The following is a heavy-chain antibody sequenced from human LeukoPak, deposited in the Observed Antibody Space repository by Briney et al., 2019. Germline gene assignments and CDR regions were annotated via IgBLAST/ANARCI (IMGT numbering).Heavy chain of an antibody. D-gene: IGHD2-2*01. Sequence: GRSLRLSCAASGFTFSSYGMHWVRQAPGKGLEWVSVIYSGGSTYYADSVKGRFTISRDNSKNTLYLQMNSLRAEDTAVYYCARGWGYCSSTSCYFDYYYMDVWGKGTTVTVSS. CDR2: IYSGGST. V-gene: IGHV3-53*01. J-gene: IGHJ6*03. CDR1: GFTFSSYG. CDR3: ARGWGYCSSTSCYFDYYYMDV.